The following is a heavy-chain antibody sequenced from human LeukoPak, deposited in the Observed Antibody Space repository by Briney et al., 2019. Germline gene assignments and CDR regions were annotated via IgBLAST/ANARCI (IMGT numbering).Heavy chain of an antibody. Sequence: GGSLRLSCAASGFTFSSYAMSWVRQAPGKGLEWVSAISGSGGSTYYADSVKGRSTISRDNSKNTLYLQMNSLRAEDTAVYYCAKGVRASDAFDIWGQGTMVTVSS. CDR3: AKGVRASDAFDI. CDR2: ISGSGGST. CDR1: GFTFSSYA. J-gene: IGHJ3*02. V-gene: IGHV3-23*01.